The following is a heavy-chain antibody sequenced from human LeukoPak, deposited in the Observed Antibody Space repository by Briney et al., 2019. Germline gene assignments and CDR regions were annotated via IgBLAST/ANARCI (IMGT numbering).Heavy chain of an antibody. CDR1: GGSLRCYY. CDR3: ARAGDSTGYPFDY. Sequence: SETLSLTCTVSGGSLRCYYWSWIRQPPGKGLEWIGYIYSSGSTNYNPSLKSRVTMSVDTSKNQFSLRLGSVTVADTAVYYCARAGDSTGYPFDYWGHGTLVPVS. D-gene: IGHD3-22*01. CDR2: IYSSGST. J-gene: IGHJ4*01. V-gene: IGHV4-59*01.